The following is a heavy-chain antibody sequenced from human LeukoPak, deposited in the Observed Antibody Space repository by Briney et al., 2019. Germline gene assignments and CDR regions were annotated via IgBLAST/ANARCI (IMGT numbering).Heavy chain of an antibody. CDR1: GYSFTSNW. V-gene: IGHV5-10-1*01. D-gene: IGHD6-13*01. Sequence: KSGESLKISCKASGYSFTSNWITWMRQMPGKGLEWMGRIDPSDSYTNYSPSFQGHVTISVDKSISTAYLQWSSLKASDIAIYYCASGSSSSWYDYWGQGTLVTVSS. J-gene: IGHJ4*02. CDR2: IDPSDSYT. CDR3: ASGSSSSWYDY.